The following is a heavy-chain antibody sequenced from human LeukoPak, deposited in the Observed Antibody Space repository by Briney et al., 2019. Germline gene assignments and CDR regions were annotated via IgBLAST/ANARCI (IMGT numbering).Heavy chain of an antibody. D-gene: IGHD2-15*01. Sequence: TSETLSLTCSVSGGSISSHYWSWIRQPPGKGLEWIGYIYYSGSTNYNPSLKSRVTISVDTSKNQFSLKLSSVTAADTAVYYCARLACSGGSCYLDYWGQGTLVTVSS. V-gene: IGHV4-59*08. CDR1: GGSISSHY. CDR2: IYYSGST. CDR3: ARLACSGGSCYLDY. J-gene: IGHJ4*02.